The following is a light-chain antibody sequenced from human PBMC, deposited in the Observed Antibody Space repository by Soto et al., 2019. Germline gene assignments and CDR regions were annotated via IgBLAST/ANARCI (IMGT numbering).Light chain of an antibody. V-gene: IGKV1-5*03. Sequence: DIQKTPSPSTPSASVRDRVTITCPASQSISSWLAWYQQKPGKAPKLLIFKASSLESGVPSRFSGSGSGTEFTLAISSLQPDDFATYYCQQYNSYSRTFGQGTKVDIK. CDR3: QQYNSYSRT. J-gene: IGKJ1*01. CDR1: QSISSW. CDR2: KAS.